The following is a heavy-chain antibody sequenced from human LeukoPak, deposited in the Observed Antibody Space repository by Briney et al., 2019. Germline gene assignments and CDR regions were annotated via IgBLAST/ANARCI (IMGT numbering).Heavy chain of an antibody. CDR2: IKQDGSEK. CDR3: ARDGNYVLLWFGELLSGGNWFDP. Sequence: PGGSLRLSCAASGFTFSSYWMSWVRQAPGKGLEWVANIKQDGSEKYYVDSVKGRFTISRDNAKNSLYLQMNSLRAEDTAVYYCARDGNYVLLWFGELLSGGNWFDPWGQGTLVTVSS. V-gene: IGHV3-7*03. J-gene: IGHJ5*02. CDR1: GFTFSSYW. D-gene: IGHD3-10*01.